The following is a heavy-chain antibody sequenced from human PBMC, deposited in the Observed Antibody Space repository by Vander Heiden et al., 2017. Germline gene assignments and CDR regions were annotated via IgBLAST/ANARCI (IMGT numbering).Heavy chain of an antibody. Sequence: EVQLLESGGGLVYPGGSLRLSCAASGFTFSRFAMSWVRQAPGKVLECVSGITGSGGGAYYTDSVKGRFTISRDNSKNTLFLQMNSLRADDTALYYCAKGQTLRAVKIDYWGQGTLVTVSS. CDR2: ITGSGGGA. V-gene: IGHV3-23*01. CDR1: GFTFSRFA. J-gene: IGHJ4*02. D-gene: IGHD3-10*01. CDR3: AKGQTLRAVKIDY.